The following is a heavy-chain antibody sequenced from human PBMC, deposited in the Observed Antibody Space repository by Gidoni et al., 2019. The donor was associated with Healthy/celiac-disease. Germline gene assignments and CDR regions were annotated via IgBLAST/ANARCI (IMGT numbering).Heavy chain of an antibody. Sequence: EVQLVESGGGLVQPGGSLSLSCAASGFTFSSYWMSWVRQAPGKRPEWVANIKQDGSEKYYVDSVKGRFTISRDNAKNSLYLQMNSLRAEDTAVYYCARDPYSGYDHLYAPPDYWGQGTLVTVSS. D-gene: IGHD5-12*01. CDR3: ARDPYSGYDHLYAPPDY. CDR2: IKQDGSEK. J-gene: IGHJ4*02. CDR1: GFTFSSYW. V-gene: IGHV3-7*03.